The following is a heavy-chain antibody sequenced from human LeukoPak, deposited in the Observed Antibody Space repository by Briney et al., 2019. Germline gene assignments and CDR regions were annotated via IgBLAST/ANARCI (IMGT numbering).Heavy chain of an antibody. CDR3: ARQGGGVVVPAALIY. CDR2: IYHSGST. Sequence: PSETLSLTXAVSGYSISSGYYWGWIRQPPGKGLEWIGSIYHSGSTYYNPSLKSRVTISVDTSKNQFSLKLSSVTAADTAVYYCARQGGGVVVPAALIYWGQGTLVTVSS. J-gene: IGHJ4*02. CDR1: GYSISSGYY. D-gene: IGHD2-2*01. V-gene: IGHV4-38-2*01.